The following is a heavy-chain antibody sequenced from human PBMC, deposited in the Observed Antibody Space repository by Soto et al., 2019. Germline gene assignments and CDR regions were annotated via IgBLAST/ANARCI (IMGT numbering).Heavy chain of an antibody. J-gene: IGHJ3*01. CDR2: FIPIFRTP. V-gene: IGHV1-69*01. D-gene: IGHD3-22*01. CDR1: GCIFGSHG. Sequence: QVQLIQSEAEVKKPGSSVRVSCTASGCIFGSHGFSWVRQAPGQRLEWVGGFIPIFRTPTYTEKFQARVRITADESTNTVYLAMSSLTSEDTAVYYCVRDRRIYYYDHHDEFVASDYELWGQGTMVSVSS. CDR3: VRDRRIYYYDHHDEFVASDYEL.